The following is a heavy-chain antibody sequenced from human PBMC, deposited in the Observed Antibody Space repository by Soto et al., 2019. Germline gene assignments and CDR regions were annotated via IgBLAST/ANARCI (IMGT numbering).Heavy chain of an antibody. CDR3: AADRLAVAGTGWFDP. J-gene: IGHJ5*02. V-gene: IGHV1-58*01. D-gene: IGHD6-19*01. CDR2: IVVGSGNT. CDR1: GFTFTSSA. Sequence: VKVSCKASGFTFTSSAVQWVRQARGQRLEWIGWIVVGSGNTNYAQKFQERVTITRDMSTSTAYMELSSLRSEDTAVYYCAADRLAVAGTGWFDPWGQGTLVTVSS.